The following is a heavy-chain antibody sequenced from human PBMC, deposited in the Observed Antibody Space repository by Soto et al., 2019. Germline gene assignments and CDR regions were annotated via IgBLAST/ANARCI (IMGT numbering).Heavy chain of an antibody. Sequence: ASVKVSCKASGGTFSSYAISWVRQAPGQGLEWMGGIIPIFGTANYAQKFQGRVTITADESTSTAYMELSSLRSEDTAVYYCAVLIWDTAMVTPGGHYYYYYGMDVWGQGTTVTVSS. CDR3: AVLIWDTAMVTPGGHYYYYYGMDV. CDR2: IIPIFGTA. D-gene: IGHD5-18*01. CDR1: GGTFSSYA. V-gene: IGHV1-69*13. J-gene: IGHJ6*02.